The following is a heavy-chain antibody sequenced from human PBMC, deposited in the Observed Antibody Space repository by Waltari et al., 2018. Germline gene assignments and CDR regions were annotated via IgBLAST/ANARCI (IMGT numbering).Heavy chain of an antibody. CDR3: ARDRRYYDSSGYYYYFDY. V-gene: IGHV4-31*03. CDR1: GGSISSGGYY. Sequence: QVQLQESGPGLVKPSQTLSLTCTVSGGSISSGGYYWIWIRQHPGKGLEWIGYIYYSGSTYYNPSLKSRVTISVDTSKNQFSLKLSSVTAADTAVYYCARDRRYYDSSGYYYYFDYWGQGTLVTVSS. D-gene: IGHD3-22*01. J-gene: IGHJ4*02. CDR2: IYYSGST.